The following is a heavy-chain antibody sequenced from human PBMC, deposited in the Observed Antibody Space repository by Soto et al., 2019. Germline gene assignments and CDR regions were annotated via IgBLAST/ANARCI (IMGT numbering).Heavy chain of an antibody. J-gene: IGHJ6*02. CDR2: ISAYNGNT. Sequence: QGQLVQSGAEVKKPGASVKVSCKASGYTFTSYGISWVRQAPGQGLEWMGWISAYNGNTNYAQKLHGRVTMTTDTSTSTAYMELRSMRSDDTAVYYCARDAPKSSGCEYYYYYFGMDVWGQGTTVTVSS. D-gene: IGHD5-12*01. V-gene: IGHV1-18*01. CDR3: ARDAPKSSGCEYYYYYFGMDV. CDR1: GYTFTSYG.